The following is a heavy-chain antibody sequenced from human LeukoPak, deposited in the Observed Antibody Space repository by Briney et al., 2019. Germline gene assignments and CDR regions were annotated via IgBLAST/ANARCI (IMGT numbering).Heavy chain of an antibody. CDR1: GFTVSSNY. J-gene: IGHJ4*02. V-gene: IGHV3-66*01. CDR2: IYSGGST. Sequence: PGGSLRLSCAASGFTVSSNYMSWVRQAPGKGLEWVSVIYSGGSTYYADSVKGRFTISRDNSKNTLYLQMNSLRAEDTAVYYCARAYSSSSGQDYWGQGTLVTVSS. D-gene: IGHD6-6*01. CDR3: ARAYSSSSGQDY.